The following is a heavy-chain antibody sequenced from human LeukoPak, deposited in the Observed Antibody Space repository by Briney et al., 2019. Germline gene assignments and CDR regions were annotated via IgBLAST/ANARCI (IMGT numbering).Heavy chain of an antibody. J-gene: IGHJ5*02. Sequence: GGSLRLSCAASGFTFSSYGMHWVRQAPGKGLEWVAFIRYDGSNKYYADSVKGRFTISRDNSKNTLYLQMNSLRAEDTAVYYCAKGKAVPAARPGGRFDPWGQGTLVTVSS. D-gene: IGHD2-2*01. V-gene: IGHV3-30*02. CDR1: GFTFSSYG. CDR3: AKGKAVPAARPGGRFDP. CDR2: IRYDGSNK.